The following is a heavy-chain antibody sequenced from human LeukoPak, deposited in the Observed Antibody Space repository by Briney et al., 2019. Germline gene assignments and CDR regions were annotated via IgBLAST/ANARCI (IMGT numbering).Heavy chain of an antibody. CDR3: ATTMGGGWSRPIDY. CDR1: GFTFSSFT. CDR2: ISSDGSNK. V-gene: IGHV3-30-3*01. J-gene: IGHJ4*02. D-gene: IGHD6-19*01. Sequence: HPGGSLRLSCAASGFTFSSFTMHWVRQAPGKGLRWMAVISSDGSNKYYADSVKGRFTVSRDNSNNTLYLQMNSLRAEDTALYYCATTMGGGWSRPIDYWGQGTLVTVSS.